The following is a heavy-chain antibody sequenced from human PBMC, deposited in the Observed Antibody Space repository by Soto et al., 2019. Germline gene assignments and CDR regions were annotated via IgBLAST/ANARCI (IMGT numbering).Heavy chain of an antibody. CDR2: IYYTGST. D-gene: IGHD5-12*01. CDR3: ARGGLGGSEGLDY. CDR1: GGSVRSGTYS. Sequence: QVQLQESGPGLVKPSETLSLTCTVSGGSVRSGTYSWSWIRQPPGKGLEWIGYIYYTGSTNYTPSLNSRVTISVDTSKNQFSLKLSSVTAADTAVYYCARGGLGGSEGLDYWGPGTLVTVSS. V-gene: IGHV4-61*01. J-gene: IGHJ4*02.